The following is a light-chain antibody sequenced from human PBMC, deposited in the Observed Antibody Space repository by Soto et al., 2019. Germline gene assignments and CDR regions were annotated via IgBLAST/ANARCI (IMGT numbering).Light chain of an antibody. J-gene: IGLJ2*01. Sequence: QSVLTQPPSVSAAPGQKVTISCSGSSSNIENNYVSWYQQLPGTAPKLLIYENNKLPSGIPDRFSGSKSGSSATLGITGLQTGDEADYCCGTWDTSLSAVVFGGGTKLTVL. CDR1: SSNIENNY. V-gene: IGLV1-51*02. CDR2: ENN. CDR3: GTWDTSLSAVV.